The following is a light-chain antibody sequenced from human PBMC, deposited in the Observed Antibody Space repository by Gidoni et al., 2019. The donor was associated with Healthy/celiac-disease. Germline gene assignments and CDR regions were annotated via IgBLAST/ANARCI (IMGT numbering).Light chain of an antibody. CDR1: QSVLYSSNNKNC. V-gene: IGKV4-1*01. J-gene: IGKJ4*01. CDR3: QQYYSTPLT. Sequence: DIVMTQSPDSLAVSLGERATINCKSSQSVLYSSNNKNCLAWYQQKAGQPPKLLIYWASTRESGVPDRFSGSGSGPDFTLTIISLQAEDVAVYYFQQYYSTPLTFGGGTKVEIK. CDR2: WAS.